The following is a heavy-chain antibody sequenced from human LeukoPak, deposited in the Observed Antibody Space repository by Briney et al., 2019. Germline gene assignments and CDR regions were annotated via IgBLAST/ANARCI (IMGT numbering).Heavy chain of an antibody. V-gene: IGHV3-74*01. D-gene: IGHD3-3*01. J-gene: IGHJ6*03. CDR3: AKAVTIFGVVKGQYYYYYMDV. CDR1: GFTFSSYW. Sequence: GGSLRLSCAASGFTFSSYWMHWVRQAPGKGLVWVSRLNSDGTNTYHADSVKGRVTISRDNAKNTVYLEMNSLRAEDTAVYYCAKAVTIFGVVKGQYYYYYMDVWGKGTTVTVSS. CDR2: LNSDGTNT.